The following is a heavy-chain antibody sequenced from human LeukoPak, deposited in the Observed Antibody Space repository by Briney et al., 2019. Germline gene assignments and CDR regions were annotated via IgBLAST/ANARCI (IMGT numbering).Heavy chain of an antibody. D-gene: IGHD3-22*01. CDR3: AREYYYDSSGYYNY. V-gene: IGHV3-48*04. CDR1: GFTFSTYA. CDR2: ISSSGSTI. Sequence: PGGSLRLSCAASGFTFSTYAMNWVRQAPGKGLEWVSYISSSGSTIYYADSVKGRFTISRDNAKNSLYLQMNSLRAEDTAVYYCAREYYYDSSGYYNYWGQGTLVTVSS. J-gene: IGHJ4*02.